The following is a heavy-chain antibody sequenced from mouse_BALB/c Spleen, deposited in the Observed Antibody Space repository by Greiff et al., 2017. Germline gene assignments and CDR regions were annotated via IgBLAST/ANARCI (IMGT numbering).Heavy chain of an antibody. CDR2: ISYSGST. V-gene: IGHV3-2*02. CDR1: GYSITSDYA. D-gene: IGHD2-4*01. Sequence: EVKLMESGPGLVKPSQSLSLTCTVTGYSITSDYAWNWIRQFPGNKLEWMGYISYSGSTSYNPSLKSRISITRDTSKNQFFLQLNSVTTEDTATYYCATFYYDYDYYYAMDYWGQGTSVTVSS. J-gene: IGHJ4*01. CDR3: ATFYYDYDYYYAMDY.